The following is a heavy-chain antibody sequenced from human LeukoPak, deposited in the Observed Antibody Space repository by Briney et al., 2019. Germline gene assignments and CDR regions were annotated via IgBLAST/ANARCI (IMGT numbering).Heavy chain of an antibody. CDR2: INHSGGT. D-gene: IGHD2-8*01. CDR1: GVSFSGYN. Sequence: SETLSLTCAVYGVSFSGYNWSWIRQSPGKELEWIGEINHSGGTKYNPSHKGRVIISVDTSKDQFSLHLTSVTAADTAVYYCARIRCAHTSGICYNHWGRGTLVTVSS. CDR3: ARIRCAHTSGICYNH. J-gene: IGHJ4*02. V-gene: IGHV4-34*01.